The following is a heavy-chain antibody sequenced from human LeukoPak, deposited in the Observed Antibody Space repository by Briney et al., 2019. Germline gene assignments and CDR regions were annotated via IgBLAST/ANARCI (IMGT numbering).Heavy chain of an antibody. CDR2: ISYDESSK. Sequence: GGSLRLSCAASGFTFSYCAMHWVRQAPGKGLEWVAVISYDESSKYYADSVKGRFTISRDNPKNTLYLQLNSLRAEDTAVYYCARGGRDGYSSADFWGQGTLVTVSS. CDR1: GFTFSYCA. J-gene: IGHJ4*02. CDR3: ARGGRDGYSSADF. V-gene: IGHV3-30-3*01. D-gene: IGHD5-24*01.